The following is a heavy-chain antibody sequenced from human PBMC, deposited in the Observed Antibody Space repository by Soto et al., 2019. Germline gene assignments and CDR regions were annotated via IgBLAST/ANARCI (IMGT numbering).Heavy chain of an antibody. CDR2: INNDGSIT. J-gene: IGHJ6*02. CDR3: ARDPYHYSYYGLDV. CDR1: GFAFSSHW. Sequence: EVQLVESGGGLVQPGGSLRLSCAASGFAFSSHWMHWVRQAPGKGLVWVSRINNDGSITTNTDSVKGRFTISRDNAKNTLFLEMNSLRVEVTAVYYCARDPYHYSYYGLDVWGQGTTVIVSS. V-gene: IGHV3-74*01.